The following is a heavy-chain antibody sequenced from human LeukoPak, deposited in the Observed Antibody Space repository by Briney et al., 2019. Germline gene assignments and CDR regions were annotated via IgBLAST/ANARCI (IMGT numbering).Heavy chain of an antibody. V-gene: IGHV1-2*02. CDR1: GYTFTGYY. CDR2: INPNSGGT. Sequence: ASVKVSCKASGYTFTGYYMHWVRQAPGQGLEWMGWINPNSGGTNYAQKFQGRVTMTRDTSISTAYMELSSLGSEDTAVYYCAKALDIPSTLNDPFDIWGQGTMVTVSS. J-gene: IGHJ3*02. D-gene: IGHD3/OR15-3a*01. CDR3: AKALDIPSTLNDPFDI.